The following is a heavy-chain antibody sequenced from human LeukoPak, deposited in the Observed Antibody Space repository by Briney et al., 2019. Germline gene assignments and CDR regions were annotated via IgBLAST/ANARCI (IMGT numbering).Heavy chain of an antibody. CDR1: GYTFTSYD. V-gene: IGHV1-8*03. CDR2: MNPNSGNT. J-gene: IGHJ4*02. D-gene: IGHD3-10*01. Sequence: ASVKVSCKASGYTFTSYDINWVRQATGQGLEWMGWMNPNSGNTGYAQKFQGRVTITRNTSISTAYMELSSLRSEDTAVYYCARSTYYYGSGRVLDFDYWGQGTLVTVSS. CDR3: ARSTYYYGSGRVLDFDY.